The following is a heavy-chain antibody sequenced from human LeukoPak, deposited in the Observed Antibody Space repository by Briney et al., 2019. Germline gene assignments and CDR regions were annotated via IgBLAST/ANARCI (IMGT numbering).Heavy chain of an antibody. D-gene: IGHD3-10*01. J-gene: IGHJ3*02. CDR2: IYYSGST. Sequence: SETLSLTCTVSGGSISSYYWSWIRQPPGKGLEWIGYIYYSGSTNYNPSLKSRVTISVDTSKNQFSLKLSSVTAADTAVYYCARGIGVLWFGELLTSDAFDIRGQGTMVTVSS. CDR3: ARGIGVLWFGELLTSDAFDI. CDR1: GGSISSYY. V-gene: IGHV4-59*08.